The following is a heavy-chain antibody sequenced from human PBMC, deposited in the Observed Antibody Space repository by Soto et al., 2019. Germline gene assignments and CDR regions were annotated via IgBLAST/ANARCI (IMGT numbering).Heavy chain of an antibody. CDR1: GFTFSNAW. CDR3: TTGTSSSWTPDFDY. CDR2: IKSKTDGGTT. D-gene: IGHD6-13*01. Sequence: KPGGSLRLSCAASGFTFSNAWMSWVRQAPGKGLEWVGRIKSKTDGGTTDYAAPVKGRFTISRDDSKNTLYLQMNSLKTEDTAVYYCTTGTSSSWTPDFDYWGQGTLVTVSS. V-gene: IGHV3-15*01. J-gene: IGHJ4*02.